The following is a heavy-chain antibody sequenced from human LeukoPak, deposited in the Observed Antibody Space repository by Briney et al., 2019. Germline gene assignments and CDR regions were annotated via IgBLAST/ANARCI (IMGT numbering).Heavy chain of an antibody. D-gene: IGHD3-22*01. J-gene: IGHJ4*02. CDR2: INHSGST. V-gene: IGHV4-34*01. Sequence: PSETLPLTCAVYGGSFSGYYWSWIRQPPGKGLEWIGEINHSGSTNYNPSLKSRVTISVDTSKNQFSLKLSSVTAADTAVYYCARELSYYDSSGPRWGQGTLVTVSS. CDR3: ARELSYYDSSGPR. CDR1: GGSFSGYY.